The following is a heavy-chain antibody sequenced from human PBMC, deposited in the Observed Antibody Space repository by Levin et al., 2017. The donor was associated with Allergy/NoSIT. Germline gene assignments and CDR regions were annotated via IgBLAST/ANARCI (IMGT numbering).Heavy chain of an antibody. V-gene: IGHV3-9*01. D-gene: IGHD3-9*01. CDR2: ISWNSGSI. J-gene: IGHJ3*02. CDR3: AKDLGYDILTGPLGSDAFDI. Sequence: PGGSLRLSCAASGFTFDDYAMHWVRQAPGKGLEWVSGISWNSGSIGYADSVKGRFTISRDNAKNSLYLQMNSLRAEDTALYYCAKDLGYDILTGPLGSDAFDIWGQGTMVTVSS. CDR1: GFTFDDYA.